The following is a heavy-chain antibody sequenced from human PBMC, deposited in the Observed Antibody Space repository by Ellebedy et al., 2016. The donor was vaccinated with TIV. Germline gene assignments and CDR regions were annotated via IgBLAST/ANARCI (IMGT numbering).Heavy chain of an antibody. V-gene: IGHV4-30-4*02. D-gene: IGHD3-10*01. Sequence: MPSETLSLTCTVSGGSISSGDFYCSWIRQPPGKCLEWVGYIYYSGSTYYNPSLKSLVTISVDTSKNQFSLRLSSLTAADTAVYYCARDRVKTKILPEMHYYGMDVWGQGTTVTVSS. CDR3: ARDRVKTKILPEMHYYGMDV. CDR1: GGSISSGDFY. J-gene: IGHJ6*02. CDR2: IYYSGST.